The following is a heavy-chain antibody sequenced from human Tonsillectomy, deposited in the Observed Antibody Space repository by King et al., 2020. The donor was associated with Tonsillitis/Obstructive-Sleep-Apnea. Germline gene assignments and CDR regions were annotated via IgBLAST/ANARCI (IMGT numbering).Heavy chain of an antibody. CDR2: IYPGDSDT. J-gene: IGHJ5*02. CDR1: GYSFTSYW. V-gene: IGHV5-51*03. D-gene: IGHD4-17*01. Sequence: QLVQSGAEVKKPGESLKISCKGSGYSFTSYWIGWVRQMPGKGLEWMGIIYPGDSDTRYSPSFQGQVTISADKSISTAYLQWSSLKASDTAMYYCARFSGGDLYGDYPLWWFDPWGQGTLVTVSS. CDR3: ARFSGGDLYGDYPLWWFDP.